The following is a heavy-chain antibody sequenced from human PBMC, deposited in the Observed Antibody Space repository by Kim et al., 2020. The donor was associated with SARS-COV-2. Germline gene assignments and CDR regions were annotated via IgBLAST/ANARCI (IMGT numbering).Heavy chain of an antibody. V-gene: IGHV1-69*04. CDR2: IIPIFGIA. D-gene: IGHD3-22*01. Sequence: SVKVSCKASGGTFSSYAISWVRQAPGQGLEWMGRIIPIFGIANYAQKFQGRVTITADKSTSTAYMELSSLRSEDTAVYYCARAGGILVGSSQGDAFDIWGQGTMVTVSS. J-gene: IGHJ3*02. CDR3: ARAGGILVGSSQGDAFDI. CDR1: GGTFSSYA.